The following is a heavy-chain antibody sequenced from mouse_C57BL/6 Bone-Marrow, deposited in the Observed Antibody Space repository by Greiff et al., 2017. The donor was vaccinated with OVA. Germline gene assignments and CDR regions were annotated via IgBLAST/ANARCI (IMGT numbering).Heavy chain of an antibody. CDR1: GYTFTSYW. CDR3: ASGCGSSYCAMDY. J-gene: IGHJ4*01. V-gene: IGHV1-72*01. Sequence: QVQLQQPGAELVKPGASVKLSCKASGYTFTSYWMHWVKQRPGRGLEWIGRIDPNSGGTKYNEKFKNKATLTVDKPSSTAYMQLSSVTSEDTAVDYGASGCGSSYCAMDYWGQGTSVTVSS. CDR2: IDPNSGGT. D-gene: IGHD1-1*01.